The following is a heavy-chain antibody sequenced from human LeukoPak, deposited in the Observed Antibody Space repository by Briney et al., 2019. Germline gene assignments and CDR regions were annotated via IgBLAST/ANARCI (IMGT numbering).Heavy chain of an antibody. CDR1: GFTVSSSH. D-gene: IGHD2/OR15-2a*01. CDR2: TYTGGNT. J-gene: IGHJ4*02. Sequence: GGSLRLSCAASGFTVSSSHMTWVRQTPGKGLVWVSVTYTGGNTDYADSVKGRFTISRDNSRNTLYLQMSSLRVEDTAIYYCARGRDYFPIDYWGQGTFVIVSS. V-gene: IGHV3-53*01. CDR3: ARGRDYFPIDY.